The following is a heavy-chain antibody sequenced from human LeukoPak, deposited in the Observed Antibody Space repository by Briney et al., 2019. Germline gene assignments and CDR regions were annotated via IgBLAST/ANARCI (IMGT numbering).Heavy chain of an antibody. J-gene: IGHJ6*02. D-gene: IGHD3-3*01. CDR1: GFTFSSYG. CDR3: ARDGRIKCNFCYHYGMGV. CDR2: ISYDGSTK. Sequence: PGGSLRLSCAASGFTFSSYGMRWVRQAPGGGLEWVAVISYDGSTKYYADSVKGRFTISRDNSKNTLYLEMNSLRGEDTAVYHCARDGRIKCNFCYHYGMGVWGQGTTVTVSS. V-gene: IGHV3-30*03.